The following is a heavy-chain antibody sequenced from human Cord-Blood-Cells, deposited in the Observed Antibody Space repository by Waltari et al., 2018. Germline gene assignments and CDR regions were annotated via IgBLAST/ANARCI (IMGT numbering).Heavy chain of an antibody. D-gene: IGHD4-17*01. CDR3: ASTHDYGDYFDY. CDR1: GFTFSSYW. J-gene: IGHJ4*02. V-gene: IGHV3-7*01. CDR2: IKQDGSEK. Sequence: RLSCAASGFTFSSYWMSWVRQAPGKGLEWVANIKQDGSEKYYVDSVKGRFTISRDNAKNSLYLQMNSLRAEDTAVYYCASTHDYGDYFDYWGPGTLVTVSS.